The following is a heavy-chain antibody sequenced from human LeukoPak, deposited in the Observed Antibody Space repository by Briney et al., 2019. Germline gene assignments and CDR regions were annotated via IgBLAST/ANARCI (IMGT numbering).Heavy chain of an antibody. CDR2: INWNGGST. CDR1: GFTFDDYG. D-gene: IGHD3-3*01. Sequence: GGSLRLSCAASGFTFDDYGMSWVRQAPGKGLEWVSGINWNGGSTVYADSVRGRFTISRDNAKNSLYLQMNSLRAEDTAVYYCARPGETYYDFWSGYLSHSDAFDIWGQGTMVTVSS. CDR3: ARPGETYYDFWSGYLSHSDAFDI. V-gene: IGHV3-20*04. J-gene: IGHJ3*02.